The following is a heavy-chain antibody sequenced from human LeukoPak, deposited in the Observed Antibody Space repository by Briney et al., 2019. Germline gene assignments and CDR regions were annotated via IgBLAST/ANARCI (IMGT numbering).Heavy chain of an antibody. CDR1: GFTVSSNY. Sequence: PGGSLRLSCAASGFTVSSNYMSWVRQAPGKGLEWVSVIYSGGSTYYADSVKGRFTISRDNSKNTLYLQMNSLTAEDTAVYYCARVPYGSESDDNWFDPWGQGTLVTVSS. J-gene: IGHJ5*02. D-gene: IGHD3-10*01. V-gene: IGHV3-66*01. CDR2: IYSGGST. CDR3: ARVPYGSESDDNWFDP.